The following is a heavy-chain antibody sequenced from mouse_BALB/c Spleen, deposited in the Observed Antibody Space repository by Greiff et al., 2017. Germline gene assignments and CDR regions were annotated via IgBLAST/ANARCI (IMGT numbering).Heavy chain of an antibody. Sequence: QVQLQQSGAELMKPGASVKISCKATGYTFSSYWIEWVKQRPGHGLEWIGEILPGSGSTNYNEKFKGKATFTADTSSNTAYMQLSSLTSEDSAVYYCARGYYGNYGYAMDYWGQGTSVTVSA. D-gene: IGHD2-1*01. CDR3: ARGYYGNYGYAMDY. V-gene: IGHV1-9*01. J-gene: IGHJ4*01. CDR2: ILPGSGST. CDR1: GYTFSSYW.